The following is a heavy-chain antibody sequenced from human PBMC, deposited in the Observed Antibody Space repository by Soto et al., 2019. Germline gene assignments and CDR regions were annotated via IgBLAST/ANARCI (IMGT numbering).Heavy chain of an antibody. J-gene: IGHJ4*02. D-gene: IGHD3-22*01. CDR2: INPNSGGT. CDR1: GYTFTGYY. CDR3: ARNANSSGYKFDY. V-gene: IGHV1-2*04. Sequence: ASVKVSCKASGYTFTGYYMHWVRQAPGQGLEWMGWINPNSGGTNYAQKFQGWVTMTRDTSISTAYMELSRLRSDDTAVYYCARNANSSGYKFDYWGQGTLVTVSS.